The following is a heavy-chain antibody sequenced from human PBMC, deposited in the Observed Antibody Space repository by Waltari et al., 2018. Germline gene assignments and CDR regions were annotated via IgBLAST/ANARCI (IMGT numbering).Heavy chain of an antibody. CDR2: MYYSGAT. Sequence: QLQLQESGPGLVNPSETLSLNCTSSGGAISSSYNWAWVRQAPGTGLGWVGTMYYSGATSNNPSLDSRLSMSIDTSKNLFSLKLSSVTATDTAVYFCVRPGSTVTPRAFDIWGQGIKVTVSS. V-gene: IGHV4-39*01. CDR1: GGAISSSYN. D-gene: IGHD4-17*01. CDR3: VRPGSTVTPRAFDI. J-gene: IGHJ3*02.